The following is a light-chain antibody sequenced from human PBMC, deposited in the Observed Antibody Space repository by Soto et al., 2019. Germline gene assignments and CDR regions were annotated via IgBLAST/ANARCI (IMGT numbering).Light chain of an antibody. J-gene: IGKJ5*01. CDR3: QQYGSSPIT. V-gene: IGKV3-20*01. Sequence: EIVLTQSPGTLSLSPGERATLSCRASQSVSSSFLAWYQQNPGQAPRLLIYGASSRATGIPDRFSGSGSGTDFTLTITKLEPGDFAVYFCQQYGSSPITFGQGTRLEIK. CDR2: GAS. CDR1: QSVSSSF.